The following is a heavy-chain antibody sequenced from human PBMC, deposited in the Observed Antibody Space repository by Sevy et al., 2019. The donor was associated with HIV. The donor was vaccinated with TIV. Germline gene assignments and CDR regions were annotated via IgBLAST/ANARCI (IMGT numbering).Heavy chain of an antibody. J-gene: IGHJ4*02. Sequence: GGSLRLSCAASGFTFSTYAMTWVRQAPGKGLEWVSVISGSGGSTYYADSVQGRFTIYRDNSKNTLYLQMNSQRPEDTAVYYCAKDRVSGTYYTGDFDCWGQGTLVTVSS. D-gene: IGHD3-10*01. CDR2: ISGSGGST. CDR3: AKDRVSGTYYTGDFDC. CDR1: GFTFSTYA. V-gene: IGHV3-23*01.